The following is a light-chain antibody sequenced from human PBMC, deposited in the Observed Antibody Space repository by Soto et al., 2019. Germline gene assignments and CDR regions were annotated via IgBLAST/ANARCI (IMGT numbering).Light chain of an antibody. J-gene: IGKJ2*01. CDR3: QQWSSSPRT. Sequence: DIQLTQSPSFLSASAGDRVTITCRASQGITTFLAWYQQKPGKAPKLLIYAASTLQSGVPSRFSGSGSGTDFTLTISRLEPEDFAVYYCQQWSSSPRTFGQGTKLEIK. CDR1: QGITTF. V-gene: IGKV1-9*01. CDR2: AAS.